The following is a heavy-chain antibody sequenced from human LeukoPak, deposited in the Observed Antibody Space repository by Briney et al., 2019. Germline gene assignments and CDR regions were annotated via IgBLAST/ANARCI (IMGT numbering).Heavy chain of an antibody. CDR3: ARDRNATGYYFDY. CDR2: ISGNSGTT. J-gene: IGHJ4*02. CDR1: GFTFSSYG. V-gene: IGHV3-23*01. Sequence: GGSLRLSCAASGFTFSSYGMSWVRQAPGKGLEWVSGISGNSGTTYYADSVKGRFTISRDNSKNTLYLQMNSLRAEDTAVYYCARDRNATGYYFDYWDQGTLVTVSS. D-gene: IGHD2-15*01.